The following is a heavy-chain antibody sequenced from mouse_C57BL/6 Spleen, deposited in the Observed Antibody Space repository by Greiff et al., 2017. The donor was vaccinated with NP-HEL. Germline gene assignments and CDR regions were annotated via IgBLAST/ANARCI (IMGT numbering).Heavy chain of an antibody. CDR3: GSRHFDY. Sequence: VQLQQSGPELVKPGASVKISCKASGYAFSSSWMNWVKQRPGKGLEWIGRIYPGDGDTNYNGKFKGKATLTADKSSSTAYMQLSSLTSEDSAVYFCGSRHFDYWGQGTTLTVSS. J-gene: IGHJ2*01. CDR2: IYPGDGDT. CDR1: GYAFSSSW. V-gene: IGHV1-82*01.